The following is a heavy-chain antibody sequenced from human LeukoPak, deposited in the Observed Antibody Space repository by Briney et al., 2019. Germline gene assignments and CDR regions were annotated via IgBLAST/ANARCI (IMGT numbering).Heavy chain of an antibody. D-gene: IGHD6-13*01. Sequence: PGGSLRLSCAASGFTFSSSWMSWVRQAPGKGLEWVANIKKDGSETYYVDSVKGRFTISRDNAKNSLYLQMNSLRAEDTAIYYCAGGRYSSTTYYFDSWGQGALVTVSS. V-gene: IGHV3-7*03. J-gene: IGHJ4*02. CDR1: GFTFSSSW. CDR2: IKKDGSET. CDR3: AGGRYSSTTYYFDS.